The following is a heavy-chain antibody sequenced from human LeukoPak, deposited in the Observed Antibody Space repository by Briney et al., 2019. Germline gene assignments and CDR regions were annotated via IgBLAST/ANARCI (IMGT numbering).Heavy chain of an antibody. Sequence: SETLSLTSAVYGGSFSGYYWIWIRQPPGKGQEWIGEIKHSGSTNYNPSLKSRVTISVDTSKNQFSLKLSSVTAADTAVYYCAGVAVAGQGAFEIWGQGTMVTVSS. CDR2: IKHSGST. CDR1: GGSFSGYY. D-gene: IGHD6-19*01. V-gene: IGHV4-34*01. J-gene: IGHJ3*02. CDR3: AGVAVAGQGAFEI.